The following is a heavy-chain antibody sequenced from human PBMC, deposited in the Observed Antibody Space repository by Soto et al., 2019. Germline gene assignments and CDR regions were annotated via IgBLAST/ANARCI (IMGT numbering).Heavy chain of an antibody. D-gene: IGHD3-3*01. V-gene: IGHV1-69*02. CDR1: GGTFSSYT. J-gene: IGHJ5*02. CDR3: ATNAPNYDFWSGSWFDP. Sequence: QVQLVQSGAEVKKPGSSVKVSCKASGGTFSSYTISWVRQAPGQGLEWMGRIIPILGIANYAQKFQGRVTITADKSTSPAYMELSSLRSEDTAVYYCATNAPNYDFWSGSWFDPWGQGTLVTVSS. CDR2: IIPILGIA.